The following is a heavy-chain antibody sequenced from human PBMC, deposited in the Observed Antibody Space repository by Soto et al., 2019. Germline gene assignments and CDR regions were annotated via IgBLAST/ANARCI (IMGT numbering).Heavy chain of an antibody. Sequence: GASVKVSCKASGYTFTSYAMHWVRQAPGQRLEWMGWINAGNGNTKYSQKFQGRVTITRDTSASTAYMELSSLRPEDTAVYYCARGAAAVSGYDPYYFDYWGQGTLVTVSS. CDR2: INAGNGNT. D-gene: IGHD5-12*01. CDR1: GYTFTSYA. J-gene: IGHJ4*02. V-gene: IGHV1-3*01. CDR3: ARGAAAVSGYDPYYFDY.